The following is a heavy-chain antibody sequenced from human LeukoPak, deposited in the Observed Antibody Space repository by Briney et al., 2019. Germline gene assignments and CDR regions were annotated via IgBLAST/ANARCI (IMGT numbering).Heavy chain of an antibody. CDR1: GFTFSDYY. V-gene: IGHV3-11*06. CDR2: ISSSSSYI. CDR3: ARDSNYDSSGYSGPFDY. D-gene: IGHD3-22*01. J-gene: IGHJ4*02. Sequence: GGSLRLSCAASGFTFSDYYMSWIRQAPGKGLEWVSSISSSSSYIYYADSVKGRFTISRDNAKNSLYLQMNSLRAEDTAVYYCARDSNYDSSGYSGPFDYWGQGTLVTVSS.